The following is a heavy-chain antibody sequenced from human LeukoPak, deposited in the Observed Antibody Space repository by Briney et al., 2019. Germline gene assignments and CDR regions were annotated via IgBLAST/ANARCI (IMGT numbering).Heavy chain of an antibody. CDR2: ISSNGGST. CDR1: GFTFSSYA. CDR3: GKDVVVPAAFI. Sequence: GGSLRLSCAASGFTFSSYAMHWVRQAPGEGLEYVSAISSNGGSTYYANSVKGRFTISRDNSKNTLYLQMGSLRAEDTAVYYCGKDVVVPAAFIWGQGTMVTVSS. J-gene: IGHJ3*02. D-gene: IGHD2-2*01. V-gene: IGHV3-64*01.